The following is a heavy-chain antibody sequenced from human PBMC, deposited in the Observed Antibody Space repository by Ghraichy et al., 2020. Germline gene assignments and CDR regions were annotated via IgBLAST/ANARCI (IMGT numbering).Heavy chain of an antibody. D-gene: IGHD2-21*02. CDR3: AREVVVTAPDYYYYGMDV. CDR1: GGTFSSYA. J-gene: IGHJ6*02. V-gene: IGHV1-69*04. Sequence: SVKVSCKASGGTFSSYAISWVRQAPGQGLEWMGRIIPILGIANYAQKFQGRVTITADKSTSTAYMELSSLRSEDTAVYYCAREVVVTAPDYYYYGMDVWGQGTTVTVSS. CDR2: IIPILGIA.